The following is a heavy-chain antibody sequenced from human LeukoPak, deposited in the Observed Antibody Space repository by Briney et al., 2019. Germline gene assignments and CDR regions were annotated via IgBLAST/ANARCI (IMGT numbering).Heavy chain of an antibody. CDR1: GGSISSYY. D-gene: IGHD3-16*02. J-gene: IGHJ4*02. CDR2: IYTSGST. CDR3: ARGDSNYVWGSYRSDY. V-gene: IGHV4-4*07. Sequence: SETLSLTCTVSGGSISSYYWSWIRQPAGKGLEWIGRIYTSGSTNYNPSLKSRVTMSVDTSKNQFSLKLSSVTAADTAVYYCARGDSNYVWGSYRSDYWGQGTLVTVSS.